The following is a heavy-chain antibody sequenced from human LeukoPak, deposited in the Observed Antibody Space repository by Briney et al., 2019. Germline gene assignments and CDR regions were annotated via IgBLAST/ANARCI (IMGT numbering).Heavy chain of an antibody. D-gene: IGHD7-27*01. V-gene: IGHV4-38-2*01. Sequence: PSETLSLTCAVSGYSISSGYYWGWIRQPPGKGLEWIGSIYHSGSTYYNPSLKSRVTISVDTSKYQFSLKLSSVTAADTAVYYCARLFWGKYYFDYWGQGTLVTVSS. J-gene: IGHJ4*02. CDR1: GYSISSGYY. CDR2: IYHSGST. CDR3: ARLFWGKYYFDY.